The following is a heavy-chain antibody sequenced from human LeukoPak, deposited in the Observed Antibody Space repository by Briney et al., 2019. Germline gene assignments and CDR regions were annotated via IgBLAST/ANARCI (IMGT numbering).Heavy chain of an antibody. CDR3: ARGPYSSSWYVFRPYFDY. CDR1: GGSISSYY. Sequence: PSETLSLTCTVSGGSISSYYWSWIRQPPGKGLEWIGYIYYSGSTNYNPSLKSRVTISVDTSKNQFSLKLSSVTAADTAVYYCARGPYSSSWYVFRPYFDYWGQGTLVTVSS. CDR2: IYYSGST. J-gene: IGHJ4*02. V-gene: IGHV4-59*01. D-gene: IGHD6-13*01.